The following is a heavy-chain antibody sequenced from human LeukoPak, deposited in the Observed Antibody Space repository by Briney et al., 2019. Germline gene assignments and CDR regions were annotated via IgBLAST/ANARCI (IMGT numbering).Heavy chain of an antibody. CDR2: INHSGTT. Sequence: SETLSLTCAVSGCSISSSSYYWGWIRQPPGKGLEWIANINHSGTTFSNPTLTRRVSMSLATSKNQFSLRLVSVSAADTAVYYCARLNEGELNFDYWGLGTLVTVSS. CDR3: ARLNEGELNFDY. D-gene: IGHD1-1*01. J-gene: IGHJ4*02. V-gene: IGHV4-39*07. CDR1: GCSISSSSYY.